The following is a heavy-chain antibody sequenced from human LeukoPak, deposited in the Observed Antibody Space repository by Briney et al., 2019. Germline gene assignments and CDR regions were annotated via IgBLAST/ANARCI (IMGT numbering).Heavy chain of an antibody. CDR1: GYTFTRYG. CDR2: ISAYNGNT. V-gene: IGHV1-18*01. D-gene: IGHD2-21*02. Sequence: ASVKVSCKASGYTFTRYGISWGRQAPGQGLEWMGWISAYNGNTNYAQKLQGRVTMTTDTSTSTAYMELRSLRSDDTAVYYCARERAYCGGDCYSTFGKWFDPWGQGTLVTVSS. CDR3: ARERAYCGGDCYSTFGKWFDP. J-gene: IGHJ5*02.